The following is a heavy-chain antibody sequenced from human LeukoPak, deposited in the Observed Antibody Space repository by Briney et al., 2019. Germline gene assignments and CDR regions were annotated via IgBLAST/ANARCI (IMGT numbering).Heavy chain of an antibody. D-gene: IGHD1-26*01. Sequence: GGSLRLSCAASGFTFSSYWMHWVRQAPGKGLVWVSRINSDGSSTSYADSVKGRFTISRDNSKNTLYLQMNSLRAEDTAVYYCAKDGGSYNEYFQHWGQGTLVTVSS. CDR2: INSDGSST. CDR3: AKDGGSYNEYFQH. V-gene: IGHV3-74*01. J-gene: IGHJ1*01. CDR1: GFTFSSYW.